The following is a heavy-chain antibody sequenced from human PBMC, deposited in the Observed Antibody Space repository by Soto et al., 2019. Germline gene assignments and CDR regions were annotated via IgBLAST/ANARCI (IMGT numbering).Heavy chain of an antibody. J-gene: IGHJ4*02. D-gene: IGHD4-17*01. CDR2: INAYNGNT. CDR3: ARDAYGDYGY. CDR1: GYTFTNYG. V-gene: IGHV1-18*01. Sequence: VASVKVSCKASGYTFTNYGISWVRQAPGQGLEWMGWINAYNGNTKSAQKLQGRVTLTTDTSTSTAYMELRSLRSDDTAVYYCARDAYGDYGYWGQGTLVTVSS.